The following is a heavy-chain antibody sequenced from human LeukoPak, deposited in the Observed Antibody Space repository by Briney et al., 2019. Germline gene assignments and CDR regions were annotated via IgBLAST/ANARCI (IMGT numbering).Heavy chain of an antibody. V-gene: IGHV3-23*01. CDR3: AKGGAPCSRPRCHHNWFDP. Sequence: GGSLRLSCAASGFTVSSNYMSWVRQAPGKGLEWVSAISGSGGSTYYADSVKGRVTISRDNSKNTLYLQINSLRTQDTAVYYRAKGGAPCSRPRCHHNWFDPWGQGTLVTVSS. CDR2: ISGSGGST. J-gene: IGHJ5*02. D-gene: IGHD2-2*01. CDR1: GFTVSSNY.